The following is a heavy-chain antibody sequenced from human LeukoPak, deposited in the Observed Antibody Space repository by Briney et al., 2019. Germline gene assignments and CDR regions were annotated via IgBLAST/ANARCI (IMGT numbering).Heavy chain of an antibody. CDR2: INPSGGST. D-gene: IGHD1-7*01. V-gene: IGHV1-46*01. CDR3: AKVLVGTTCFEY. CDR1: GYTFTSYD. Sequence: ASVKVSCKASGYTFTSYDINWVRQATGQGLEWMGIINPSGGSTSYAQKFQGRVTMTRDMSTSTVYMELSSLRAEDTAVYYCAKVLVGTTCFEYWGQGTLVTVSS. J-gene: IGHJ4*02.